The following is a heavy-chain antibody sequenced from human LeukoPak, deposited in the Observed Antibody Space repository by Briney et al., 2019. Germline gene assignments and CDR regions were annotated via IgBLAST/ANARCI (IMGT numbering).Heavy chain of an antibody. CDR1: GFTVSSNY. CDR3: ARGSGDYNDY. CDR2: IYRGGNT. J-gene: IGHJ4*02. V-gene: IGHV3-53*01. Sequence: PGGSLRLSCAASGFTVSSNYLSWGRQAPGKGLEWVSLIYRGGNTYYADSVKGRFTISRDNSKNTFYLQMNSLRAEDTAVYYCARGSGDYNDYWGQGTLVTVSS. D-gene: IGHD1-26*01.